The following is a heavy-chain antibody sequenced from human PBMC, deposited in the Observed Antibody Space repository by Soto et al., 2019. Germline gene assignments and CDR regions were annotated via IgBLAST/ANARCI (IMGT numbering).Heavy chain of an antibody. CDR2: LSWSGGTI. CDR3: TKEVRHHFSSYFDY. CDR1: GLNFEDDA. D-gene: IGHD3-3*02. V-gene: IGHV3-9*01. Sequence: EVQLVDSGGGLVQPGRSLRLSCVVSGLNFEDDAMHWVRQLPGKGLEWVAGLSWSGGTIDYADSVKGRFTISRANAKKSMYLEMTSLRPGDTVVYYCTKEVRHHFSSYFDYWGQGTLVTVSS. J-gene: IGHJ4*02.